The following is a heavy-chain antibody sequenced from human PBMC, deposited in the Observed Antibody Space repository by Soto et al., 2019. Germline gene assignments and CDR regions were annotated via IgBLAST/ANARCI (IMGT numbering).Heavy chain of an antibody. J-gene: IGHJ4*02. CDR2: IIPIFTRT. CDR3: ARDVVRSTAGDS. CDR1: GGTFSTSS. D-gene: IGHD2-15*01. V-gene: IGHV1-69*01. Sequence: QLQLVQSGTEVKEPGSSVKVSCKASGGTFSTSSFVWVRQGPGQGLEWMGGIIPIFTRTNFAQKFQGRVTFSADESTRTTYMELRSLTSEDTAISYCARDVVRSTAGDSWGQGTVVTVSS.